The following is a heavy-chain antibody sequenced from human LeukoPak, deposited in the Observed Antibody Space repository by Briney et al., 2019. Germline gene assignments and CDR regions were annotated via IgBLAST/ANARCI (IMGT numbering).Heavy chain of an antibody. D-gene: IGHD3-22*01. V-gene: IGHV1-2*02. CDR3: ASTPYYYDSSGYGY. Sequence: ASVKVSCKASGYTFTGHYMHWVRQAPGQGLEWMGWINPNSGGTNYAQKFQGRVTMTRDTSISTAYMELSRLRSDDTAVYYCASTPYYYDSSGYGYWGQGTLVTVSS. CDR1: GYTFTGHY. CDR2: INPNSGGT. J-gene: IGHJ4*02.